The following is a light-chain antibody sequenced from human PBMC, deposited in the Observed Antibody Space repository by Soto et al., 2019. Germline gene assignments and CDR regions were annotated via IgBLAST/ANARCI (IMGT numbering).Light chain of an antibody. CDR2: GDT. V-gene: IGLV1-40*01. Sequence: QSVLTQPPSVSGAPEQTVTLSCTGSSSNIGAGYDVHRYRQVPGTAPKVVSYGDTNRPSGVPGRFSASKSVASASLTIAGLQGEDEADCLCQSFDGSMRGVLFGGGIKLTVL. CDR1: SSNIGAGYD. J-gene: IGLJ2*01. CDR3: QSFDGSMRGVL.